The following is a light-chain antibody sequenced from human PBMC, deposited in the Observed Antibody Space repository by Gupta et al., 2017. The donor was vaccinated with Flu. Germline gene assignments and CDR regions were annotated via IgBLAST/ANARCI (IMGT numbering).Light chain of an antibody. CDR1: TSDVGGYNS. CDR3: SSYTSGSTLVVA. V-gene: IGLV2-14*01. Sequence: QSALTQPASVSGSPGASITLSCTGTTSDVGGYNSVSWYQQRPGTAPKLMIYDVSNRPSGISNRFSGSKSGNTASLTISGLQAEDEADYYCSSYTSGSTLVVAFGGGTKLTVL. J-gene: IGLJ2*01. CDR2: DVS.